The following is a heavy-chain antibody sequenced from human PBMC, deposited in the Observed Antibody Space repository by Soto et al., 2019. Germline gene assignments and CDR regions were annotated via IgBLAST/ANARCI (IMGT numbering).Heavy chain of an antibody. V-gene: IGHV3-23*01. Sequence: EVQLLESGGGLVQPGGSLRLSCAASGFTFSSYAMNWVRQAPGKGLEWVSVISGSGGSTYYADSVKGRFTISRDNSKNTPYLQMSSLRADDTAVYYCAKRAHGLSSDYWGQGTLVTVSS. CDR3: AKRAHGLSSDY. J-gene: IGHJ4*02. CDR2: ISGSGGST. CDR1: GFTFSSYA.